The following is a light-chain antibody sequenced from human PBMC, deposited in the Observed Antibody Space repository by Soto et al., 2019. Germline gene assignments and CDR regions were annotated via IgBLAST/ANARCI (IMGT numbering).Light chain of an antibody. CDR1: QSVSSD. CDR2: AAS. V-gene: IGKV3-15*01. Sequence: EIVMTQSPVTLSASSGERVTLSCRASQSVSSDLAWYQQKPGQAPRLLIYAASTRATGIPARFSGSGSGTEFILTISSLQSEDSAVYYCQQYHNWPPWTFGQGTKVEIK. J-gene: IGKJ1*01. CDR3: QQYHNWPPWT.